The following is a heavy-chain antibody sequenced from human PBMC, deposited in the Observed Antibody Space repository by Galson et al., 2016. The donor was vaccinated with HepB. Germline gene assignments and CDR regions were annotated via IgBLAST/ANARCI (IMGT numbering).Heavy chain of an antibody. V-gene: IGHV4-39*01. CDR3: ARHAPSRMQLWFSFHYGMDV. D-gene: IGHD5-18*01. CDR1: GGSISSSSYY. CDR2: IYYSGST. Sequence: ETLSLTCTVSGGSISSSSYYWGWIRQPPGKGLEWIGSIYYSGSTYYNPSLKSRVTISVDTSKNQFSLKLSSVTAADTAVYYCARHAPSRMQLWFSFHYGMDVWGQGTTVTVSS. J-gene: IGHJ6*02.